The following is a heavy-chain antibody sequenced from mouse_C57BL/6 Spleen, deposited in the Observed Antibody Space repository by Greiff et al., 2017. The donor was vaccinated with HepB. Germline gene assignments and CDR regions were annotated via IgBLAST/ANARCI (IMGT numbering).Heavy chain of an antibody. CDR2: IYPGSGST. CDR3: ARRLDAMDY. V-gene: IGHV1-55*01. CDR1: GYTFTSYW. J-gene: IGHJ4*01. D-gene: IGHD2-10*02. Sequence: QLQQPGAELVKPGASVKMSCKASGYTFTSYWITWVKQRPGQGLEWIGDIYPGSGSTNYNEKSKSKATLTVDTSSSTAYMQLSSLTSEDSAVYYCARRLDAMDYWGQGTSVTVSS.